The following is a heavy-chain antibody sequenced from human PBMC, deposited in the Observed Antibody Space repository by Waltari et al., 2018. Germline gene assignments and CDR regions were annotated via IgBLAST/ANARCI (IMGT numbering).Heavy chain of an antibody. CDR2: INYDGSQK. J-gene: IGHJ4*02. D-gene: IGHD2-2*01. V-gene: IGHV3-7*01. Sequence: EVQLVESGGGLVEHGGSLRPPSGASGFTFSRYWMGWVRQTPGKGLEWVANINYDGSQKYYVDSVKGRFTISRDNAKNSVYLQMNSLRVEDTAVYYCAKSRGFEYWGQGTLITVSS. CDR3: AKSRGFEY. CDR1: GFTFSRYW.